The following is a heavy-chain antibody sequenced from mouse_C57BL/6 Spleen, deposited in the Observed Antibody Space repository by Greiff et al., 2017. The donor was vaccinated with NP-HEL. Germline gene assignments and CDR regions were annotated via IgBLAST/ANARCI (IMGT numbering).Heavy chain of an antibody. CDR2: IYPGDGDT. J-gene: IGHJ1*03. V-gene: IGHV1-80*01. CDR3: ARLLLPWYFDV. CDR1: GYAFSSYW. Sequence: VQGVESGAELVKPGASVKISCKASGYAFSSYWMNWVKQRPGKGLEWIGQIYPGDGDTNYNGKFKGKATLTADKSSSTAYMQLSSLTSEDSAVYFCARLLLPWYFDVWGTGTTVTVSS. D-gene: IGHD1-1*01.